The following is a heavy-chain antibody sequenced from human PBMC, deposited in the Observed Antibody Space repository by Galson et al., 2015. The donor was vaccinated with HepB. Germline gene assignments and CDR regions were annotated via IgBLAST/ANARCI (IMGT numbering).Heavy chain of an antibody. V-gene: IGHV5-51*01. CDR2: IYPGDSDT. D-gene: IGHD3-22*01. J-gene: IGHJ4*02. CDR1: GYSFTSYW. Sequence: QSGAEVKKPGESLKISCKGSGYSFTSYWIGWVRQMPGKGLEWMGIIYPGDSDTRYSPSFQGQVTISADKSISTAYLQWSSLKASDTAMYYCARPGRSWGPYDSSGYYVYWGQGTLVTVSS. CDR3: ARPGRSWGPYDSSGYYVY.